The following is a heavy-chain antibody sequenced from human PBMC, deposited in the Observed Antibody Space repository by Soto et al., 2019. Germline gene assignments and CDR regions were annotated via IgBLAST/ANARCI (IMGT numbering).Heavy chain of an antibody. V-gene: IGHV3-48*04. CDR3: ASQHDYGDYHFDY. CDR1: GFTFSSYS. J-gene: IGHJ4*02. D-gene: IGHD4-17*01. CDR2: ISSSSSTI. Sequence: GGSLRLSCAASGFTFSSYSMNWVRQAPGKGLEWVSYISSSSSTIYYADSVKGRFTISRDNAKNSLYLQMNSLRAEDTALYYCASQHDYGDYHFDYWGQGTLVTVSS.